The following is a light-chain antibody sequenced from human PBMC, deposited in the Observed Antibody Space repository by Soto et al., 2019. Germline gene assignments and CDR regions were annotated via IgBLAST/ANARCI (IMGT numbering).Light chain of an antibody. CDR3: QQYYSSPWT. CDR2: GAS. Sequence: EIVLTQSPGALSFSRVEGSTLSFSASQSISSSYLAWYQQKPGQAPRLLIYGASSRATGTPDRFSGSGSGTDFTLTISRLEPEDFAVYYCQQYYSSPWTFGLGTKVDIK. J-gene: IGKJ1*01. V-gene: IGKV3-20*01. CDR1: QSISSSY.